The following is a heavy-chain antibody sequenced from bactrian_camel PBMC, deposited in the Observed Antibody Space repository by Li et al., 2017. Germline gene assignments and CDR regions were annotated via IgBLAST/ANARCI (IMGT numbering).Heavy chain of an antibody. J-gene: IGHJ6*01. CDR2: IDSRGST. Sequence: HVQLVESGGGSVQAGGSLRLSCAASGDTRCPYTWSWYREAPGKEREFVSSIDSRGSTSYTESVKGRFTISQDSAENTLYLQMSSLKTEDTAVYYCAAPNTYIWGDFGYWGQGTQVTVS. CDR1: GDTRCPYT. CDR3: AAPNTYIWGDFGY. D-gene: IGHD5*01. V-gene: IGHV3S55*01.